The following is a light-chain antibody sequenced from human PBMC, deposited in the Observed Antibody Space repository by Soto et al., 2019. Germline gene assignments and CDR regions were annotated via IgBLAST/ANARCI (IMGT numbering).Light chain of an antibody. Sequence: AIQMTQSPSSLSVSVGDRVTITCRASQDIRNDLGWYQQKPGKAPKLLIYGTSNLQSGVPSRFSGSGSGTDFTLPISRLQPEDFAIYYCLQDYIYPYTFGQGTKLEIK. CDR2: GTS. J-gene: IGKJ2*01. V-gene: IGKV1-6*01. CDR3: LQDYIYPYT. CDR1: QDIRND.